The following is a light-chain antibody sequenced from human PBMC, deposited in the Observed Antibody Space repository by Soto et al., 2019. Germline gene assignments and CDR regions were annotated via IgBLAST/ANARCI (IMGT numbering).Light chain of an antibody. CDR1: HNINTY. CDR3: HQSFSTLT. Sequence: DIQMTQSPSSLPAAVGDRVTITCRASHNINTYLNWDQQKPGQAPRLLIYATSRLQSGVPSMFSGSGSGTYFTLTISSLRTDNFATYYCHQSFSTLTFGAGTRLEI. J-gene: IGKJ5*01. V-gene: IGKV1-39*01. CDR2: ATS.